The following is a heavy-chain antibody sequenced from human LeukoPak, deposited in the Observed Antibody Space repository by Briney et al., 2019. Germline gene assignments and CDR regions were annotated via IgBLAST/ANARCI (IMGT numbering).Heavy chain of an antibody. V-gene: IGHV1-69*05. D-gene: IGHD6-6*01. J-gene: IGHJ6*03. CDR1: GGTFSSYA. CDR3: ARAGAARPPLWYYYYYMDV. Sequence: SVKVSCKASGGTFSSYAMSWVRQAPGQGLEWMGVIIPIFGTANYAQKFQGRVTITTDESTSTAYMELSSLRSEDTAVYYCARAGAARPPLWYYYYYMDVWGKGTTVTVSS. CDR2: IIPIFGTA.